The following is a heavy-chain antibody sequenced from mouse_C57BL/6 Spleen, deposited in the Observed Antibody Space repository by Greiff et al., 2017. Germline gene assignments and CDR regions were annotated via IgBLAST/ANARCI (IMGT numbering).Heavy chain of an antibody. Sequence: VQLQQSGPELVKPGASVKISCKASGYAFSSSWMNWVKQRPGKGLEWIGRIYPGDGDTNYNGKFKGKVTLSADKSSSTAYMQLSSLTSEDSAVYFCALIYYDYDEVWADWGQGTLVTVSA. CDR3: ALIYYDYDEVWAD. V-gene: IGHV1-82*01. CDR1: GYAFSSSW. D-gene: IGHD2-4*01. CDR2: IYPGDGDT. J-gene: IGHJ3*01.